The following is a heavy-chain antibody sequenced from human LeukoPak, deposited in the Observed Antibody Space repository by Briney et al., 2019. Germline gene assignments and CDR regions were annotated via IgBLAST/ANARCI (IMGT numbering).Heavy chain of an antibody. V-gene: IGHV3-48*01. D-gene: IGHD3-16*01. J-gene: IGHJ4*02. CDR1: GFTFSSYS. CDR3: ARGRGSSAYTPGDY. CDR2: ISSSSSTI. Sequence: GGSLRLSCAASGFTFSSYSMNWVRQAPGKGLEWVSYISSSSSTIYYADSVKGRFTISRDNSKNTLYLQMNSLRAEDTAVYYCARGRGSSAYTPGDYWGQGTLVTVSS.